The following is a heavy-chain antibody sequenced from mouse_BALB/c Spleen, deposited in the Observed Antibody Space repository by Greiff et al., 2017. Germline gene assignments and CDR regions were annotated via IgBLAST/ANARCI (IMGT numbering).Heavy chain of an antibody. D-gene: IGHD1-1*01. CDR3: ARTPNYYGSSHSLYAMDY. Sequence: QVQLKESGPGLVQPSQSLSITCTVSGFSLTSYGVHWVRQSPGKGLEWLGVIWSGGSTDYNAAFISRLRISKDNSKSQVFFKMNSLQANDTAIYYCARTPNYYGSSHSLYAMDYWGQGTSVTVSS. CDR2: IWSGGST. J-gene: IGHJ4*01. CDR1: GFSLTSYG. V-gene: IGHV2-2*02.